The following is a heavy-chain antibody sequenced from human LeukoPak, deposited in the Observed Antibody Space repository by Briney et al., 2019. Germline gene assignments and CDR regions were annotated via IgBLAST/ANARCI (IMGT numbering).Heavy chain of an antibody. Sequence: SETLSLTCTVSGGSISSYYWSWIRQPPGKGLEWIGYIYYSGSTNYNPSLKSRVTISVDTSKNQFSLKLSSVTAADTAVYYCARRDYYDSSGPQPAFDIWGQGTMVTISS. V-gene: IGHV4-59*08. CDR3: ARRDYYDSSGPQPAFDI. CDR1: GGSISSYY. D-gene: IGHD3-22*01. CDR2: IYYSGST. J-gene: IGHJ3*02.